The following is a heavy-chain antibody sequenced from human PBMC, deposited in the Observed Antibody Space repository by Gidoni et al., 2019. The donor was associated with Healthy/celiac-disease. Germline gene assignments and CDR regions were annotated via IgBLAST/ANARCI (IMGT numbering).Heavy chain of an antibody. J-gene: IGHJ5*02. D-gene: IGHD6-13*01. CDR2: IYWDDDK. CDR1: RFSLSTSGVG. CDR3: AHSVWQQLVLDWFDP. V-gene: IGHV2-5*02. Sequence: QITLKESGPTLVKPTQTLTLTCTFSRFSLSTSGVGVGWIRQPPGKALEWLALIYWDDDKRYSPSLKSRLTITKDTSKNQVVLTMTNMDPVDTATYYCAHSVWQQLVLDWFDPWGQGTLVTVSS.